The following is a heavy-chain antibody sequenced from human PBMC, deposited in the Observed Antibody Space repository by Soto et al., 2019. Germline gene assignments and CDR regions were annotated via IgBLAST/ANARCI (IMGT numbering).Heavy chain of an antibody. D-gene: IGHD4-17*01. J-gene: IGHJ6*02. CDR1: GFAFRNAW. CDR3: AKDRGGVTTRDYYYYYGMDV. Sequence: GGSLRLSCASTGFAFRNAWMNWVCQAPGKGLECVGRFKTKTDGGTTDHAAPVSGRFTISRDDSKNTLYLQMNSLRAEDTAVHYCAKDRGGVTTRDYYYYYGMDVWGQGT. CDR2: FKTKTDGGTT. V-gene: IGHV3-15*07.